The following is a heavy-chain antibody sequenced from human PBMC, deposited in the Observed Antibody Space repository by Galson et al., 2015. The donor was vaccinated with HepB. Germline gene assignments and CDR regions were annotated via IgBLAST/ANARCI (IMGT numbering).Heavy chain of an antibody. CDR1: GYSFTSYW. V-gene: IGHV5-51*03. CDR2: IYPGDSDT. CDR3: ARDYGDYSSGLDNWFDP. Sequence: QSGAEVKKPGESLKISCKGSGYSFTSYWIGWVRQMPGKGLEWMGIIYPGDSDTRYSPSFQGQVTISADKSISTAYLQWSSLKASDTAMYYCARDYGDYSSGLDNWFDPWGQGTLVTVSS. D-gene: IGHD4-17*01. J-gene: IGHJ5*02.